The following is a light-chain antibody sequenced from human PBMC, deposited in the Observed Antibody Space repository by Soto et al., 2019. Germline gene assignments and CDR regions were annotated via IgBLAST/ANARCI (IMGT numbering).Light chain of an antibody. J-gene: IGKJ4*01. CDR3: QQGDTFPLT. V-gene: IGKV1-12*01. CDR1: QDISSW. Sequence: DIQMTQSPSSVSASVGDRVTITCRASQDISSWLVWYQQKSGKAPQLLIYAASSLQSGVPSRFSGSGSGTDFTLTISCLQPEDFATYFCQQGDTFPLTFGGGTKVELK. CDR2: AAS.